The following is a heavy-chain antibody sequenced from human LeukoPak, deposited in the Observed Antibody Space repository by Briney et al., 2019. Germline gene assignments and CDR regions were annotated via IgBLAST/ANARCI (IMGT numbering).Heavy chain of an antibody. CDR2: ISSSSSFI. V-gene: IGHV3-21*01. CDR3: ARDVLIAADGVIRLDAFDI. Sequence: PGGSLRLSCAASGFTFSSYNMNWVRQTPGKGLEWVSSISSSSSFIYCADSVKGRFTISRDNAKNSLYLQMNGLRAEDTAVYYCARDVLIAADGVIRLDAFDIWGQGTVVTVSS. J-gene: IGHJ3*02. CDR1: GFTFSSYN. D-gene: IGHD6-13*01.